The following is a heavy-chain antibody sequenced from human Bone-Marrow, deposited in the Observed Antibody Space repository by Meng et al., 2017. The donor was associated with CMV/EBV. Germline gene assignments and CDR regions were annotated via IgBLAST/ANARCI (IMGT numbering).Heavy chain of an antibody. CDR2: INWNDGST. CDR1: GFTFDDYG. D-gene: IGHD2-2*03. V-gene: IGHV3-20*04. Sequence: GESLKISCAASGFTFDDYGMNWVRQAPGKGLEWVSSINWNDGSTGYADSVKGRFTISRDNAKNSLYLQMNSLRAEDTALYYCARALRLDIVVVPAALNWFDPWGQGTLVTVSS. J-gene: IGHJ5*02. CDR3: ARALRLDIVVVPAALNWFDP.